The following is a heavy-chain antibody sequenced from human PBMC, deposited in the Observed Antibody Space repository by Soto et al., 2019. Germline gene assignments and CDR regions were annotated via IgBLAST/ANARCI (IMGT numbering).Heavy chain of an antibody. CDR3: ARTGERWISGYYFDY. V-gene: IGHV4-31*03. CDR1: GGSISSGGYY. D-gene: IGHD5-12*01. Sequence: QVQLQESGPGLVKPSQTLSLTCTVSGGSISSGGYYWSWIRQHPGKGLEWIGYIYYSGSTYYNPSPKSRVTISVDTSKNQVSLKLSSVTAADTAVYYCARTGERWISGYYFDYWGQGTLVTVSS. CDR2: IYYSGST. J-gene: IGHJ4*02.